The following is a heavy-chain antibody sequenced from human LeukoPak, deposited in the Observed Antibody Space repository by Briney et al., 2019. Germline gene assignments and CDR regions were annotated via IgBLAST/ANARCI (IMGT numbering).Heavy chain of an antibody. V-gene: IGHV1-18*01. D-gene: IGHD2-15*01. J-gene: IGHJ4*02. CDR2: ISAYNGNT. Sequence: ASVKVSCKASGYTFTSYGISWVRQAPGQGLEWMGWISAYNGNTNYAQKLQGRVTMTRDTSISTAYMELSRLRSDDTAVYYCARASQEGWPTGPLKWGQGTLVTVSS. CDR3: ARASQEGWPTGPLK. CDR1: GYTFTSYG.